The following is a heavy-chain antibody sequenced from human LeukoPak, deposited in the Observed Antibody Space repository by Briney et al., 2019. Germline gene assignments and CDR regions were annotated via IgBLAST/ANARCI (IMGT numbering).Heavy chain of an antibody. D-gene: IGHD4-17*01. Sequence: GGSLRLSCAASGFTFSSYAMSWVRQAPGRGLEWLSDLSVSGAGTYYTDSVKGRFTISRGNSKNTLYLQMNSLRAEDTAVYYCAKHRATVMTPFDNWGQGTLVTVSS. CDR3: AKHRATVMTPFDN. V-gene: IGHV3-23*01. J-gene: IGHJ4*02. CDR1: GFTFSSYA. CDR2: LSVSGAGT.